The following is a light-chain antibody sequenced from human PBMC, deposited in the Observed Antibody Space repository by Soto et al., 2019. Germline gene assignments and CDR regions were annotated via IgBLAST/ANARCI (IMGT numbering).Light chain of an antibody. CDR1: QSVGNN. CDR2: ATS. CDR3: QQYGDWPLT. V-gene: IGKV3-15*01. Sequence: EIVLTQSPATLSVSPGERATLSCMASQSVGNNFAWYQQKPGQAPRLLIFATSTRATGVPARFSGSGSGTEFTLTISSLQSEDFAVYYCQQYGDWPLTFGGGAKVEIE. J-gene: IGKJ4*01.